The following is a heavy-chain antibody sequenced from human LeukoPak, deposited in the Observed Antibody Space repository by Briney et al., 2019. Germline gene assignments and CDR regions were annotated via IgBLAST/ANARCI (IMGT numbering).Heavy chain of an antibody. CDR1: GFTFSSYS. Sequence: GGSLRLSCAASGFTFSSYSMNWVRQAPGKGLEWVAFIRDDGSYKYYADSVKGRFTISRDNSKNTLYLQMNSLRTEDTAVYYCAKGWFYGSGSYYTHFDYWGQGTLVTVSS. J-gene: IGHJ4*02. D-gene: IGHD3-10*01. V-gene: IGHV3-30*02. CDR2: IRDDGSYK. CDR3: AKGWFYGSGSYYTHFDY.